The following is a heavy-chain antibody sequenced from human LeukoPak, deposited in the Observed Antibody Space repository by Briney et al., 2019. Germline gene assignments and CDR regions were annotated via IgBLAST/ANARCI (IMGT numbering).Heavy chain of an antibody. CDR3: ARVPSGGNKFDP. J-gene: IGHJ5*02. CDR1: GYTFTSYD. Sequence: GASVQVSCKASGYTFTSYDINWVRQAPGQGLEWMGWMNPNSANTGYAQKFQGRVTMTRNTSISTAYMELSSLRSEDTAVYYCARVPSGGNKFDPWGQGTLVTVSS. CDR2: MNPNSANT. D-gene: IGHD6-25*01. V-gene: IGHV1-8*01.